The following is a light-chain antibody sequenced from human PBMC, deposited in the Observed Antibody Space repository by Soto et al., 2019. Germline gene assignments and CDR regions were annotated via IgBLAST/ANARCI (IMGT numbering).Light chain of an antibody. CDR2: AAS. CDR1: QSISSY. V-gene: IGKV1-39*01. J-gene: IGKJ4*01. CDR3: QQSYTTPLT. Sequence: DIQMTQSPSSLSASVGYRVTITCRASQSISSYLNWYQQKPGKAPNLLIYAASTLQSGVPSRFSGSGSGTDFTLTIRSLQPEDFATYYCQQSYTTPLTFGGGTKVDIK.